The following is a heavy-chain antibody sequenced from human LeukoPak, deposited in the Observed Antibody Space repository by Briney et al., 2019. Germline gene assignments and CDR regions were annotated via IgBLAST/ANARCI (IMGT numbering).Heavy chain of an antibody. D-gene: IGHD3-10*01. CDR3: ARGYGSGSYYAGA. CDR1: GGSFSGYY. Sequence: SETLSLTCAVYGGSFSGYYWRWIRQPPGKGLEWIGEINHSGSTNYNPSLKSRVAISVDTSKNQFSLKLSSVTAADTAVYYCARGYGSGSYYAGAWGQGTLVTVSS. CDR2: INHSGST. J-gene: IGHJ5*02. V-gene: IGHV4-34*01.